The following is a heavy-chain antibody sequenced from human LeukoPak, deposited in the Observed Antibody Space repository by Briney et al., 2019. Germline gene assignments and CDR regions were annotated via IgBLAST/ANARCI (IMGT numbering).Heavy chain of an antibody. D-gene: IGHD2-21*02. J-gene: IGHJ4*02. CDR1: GFTFSSYG. Sequence: GGSLRLSCAASGFTFSSYGMHWVRQAPGKGLEWVAIIWYGGTNKYYAASVKGRFTISRANSKNTLYLQMNSLRAEDTAVYYCARDSCGGDCYPYTFDYWGQGTLVTGSS. V-gene: IGHV3-33*01. CDR3: ARDSCGGDCYPYTFDY. CDR2: IWYGGTNK.